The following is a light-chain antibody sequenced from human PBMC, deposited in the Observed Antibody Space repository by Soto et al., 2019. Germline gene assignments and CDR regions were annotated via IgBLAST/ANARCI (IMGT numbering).Light chain of an antibody. CDR3: QQYSTSRPFT. J-gene: IGKJ2*01. V-gene: IGKV3-20*01. CDR2: GAS. Sequence: EIVLTQSPGTLSLSPGERATLSCRASQIVTSNYLAWFQQKPGQAPRLLIYGASSRATGIPDRFSGSGSGRDLTLTISRLGREDFAVYYCQQYSTSRPFTFGQGTKLEI. CDR1: QIVTSNY.